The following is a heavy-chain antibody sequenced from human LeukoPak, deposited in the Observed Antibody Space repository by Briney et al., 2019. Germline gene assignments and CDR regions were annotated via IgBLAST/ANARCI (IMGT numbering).Heavy chain of an antibody. Sequence: SQTLSLTCTVSGGSISSYYWSWIRQPPGKGLEWIGYIYYSGSTNYNPSLKSRVTISVGTSKNQFSLKLSSVTAADTAVYYCARAPYYDSSGYYYVAFDIWGQGTMVTVSS. J-gene: IGHJ3*02. D-gene: IGHD3-22*01. V-gene: IGHV4-59*01. CDR1: GGSISSYY. CDR3: ARAPYYDSSGYYYVAFDI. CDR2: IYYSGST.